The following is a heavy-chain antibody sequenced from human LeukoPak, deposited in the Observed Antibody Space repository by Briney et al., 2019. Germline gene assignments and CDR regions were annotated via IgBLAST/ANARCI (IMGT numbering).Heavy chain of an antibody. CDR2: ISGSGGST. Sequence: TGGSLRLSCAASGFTFSSYGMSWVRQAPGKGLEWVSAISGSGGSTYYADSVKGRFTISRDNSKNTLYLQMNSLRAEDTAVYYCARDHHRRLYDSQARDTFDIWGQGTMVTVSS. CDR1: GFTFSSYG. CDR3: ARDHHRRLYDSQARDTFDI. V-gene: IGHV3-23*01. J-gene: IGHJ3*02. D-gene: IGHD3-22*01.